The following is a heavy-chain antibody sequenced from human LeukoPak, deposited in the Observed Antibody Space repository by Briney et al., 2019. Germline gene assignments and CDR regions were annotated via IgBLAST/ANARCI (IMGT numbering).Heavy chain of an antibody. V-gene: IGHV1-69*05. CDR3: ARDQDYDFWSGLDY. CDR2: IIPIFGTA. CDR1: GGTFSSYA. Sequence: ASVKVSCKASGGTFSSYAISWVRQAPGQGLEWMGRIIPIFGTANYAQKFQGRVTITTDESTSTAYMELSSLRSEDTAVYYCARDQDYDFWSGLDYWGQGTLVTVSS. J-gene: IGHJ4*02. D-gene: IGHD3-3*01.